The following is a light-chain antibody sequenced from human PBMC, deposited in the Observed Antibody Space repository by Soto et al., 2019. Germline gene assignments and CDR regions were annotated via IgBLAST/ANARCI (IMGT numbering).Light chain of an antibody. CDR1: QSVSRY. V-gene: IGKV3-11*01. CDR2: DAS. Sequence: EIVLTQSPATLSLSPGERATLSCRASQSVSRYLAWYQQKPDQAPRLLIYDASNRATGIPARFSGSGSGTDFTLTINSLQPEDFAVYYCQQRSNWPLTFGGGTKVEIK. J-gene: IGKJ4*01. CDR3: QQRSNWPLT.